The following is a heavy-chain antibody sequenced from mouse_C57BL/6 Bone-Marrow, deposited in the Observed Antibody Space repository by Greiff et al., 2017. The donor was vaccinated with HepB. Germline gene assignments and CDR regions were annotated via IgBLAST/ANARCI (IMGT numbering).Heavy chain of an antibody. CDR3: AQLGRAWFAY. CDR1: GYTFTSYG. D-gene: IGHD4-1*02. V-gene: IGHV1-81*01. Sequence: QVQLQQSGAELARPGASVKLSCKASGYTFTSYGISGVKQRNGQGLEWIGEIYPRSGNTYYNEKVKGKATMTADKSSSKAYMELRSLTSEDSAVYFCAQLGRAWFAYWGQGTLVTVSA. J-gene: IGHJ3*01. CDR2: IYPRSGNT.